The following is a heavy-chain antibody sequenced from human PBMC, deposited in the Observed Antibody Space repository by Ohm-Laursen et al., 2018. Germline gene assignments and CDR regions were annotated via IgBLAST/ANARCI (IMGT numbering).Heavy chain of an antibody. Sequence: SLRLSCAASDFTVSGAWMSWVRQAPGKGLEWVGLIKRSSEGSTTHYAAPVKGRFAISRDDSENTLHLQIDSLKTKDTAIYYCTTHYKFWGQGTLVTVSA. D-gene: IGHD4-11*01. J-gene: IGHJ1*01. V-gene: IGHV3-15*01. CDR2: IKRSSEGSTT. CDR3: TTHYKF. CDR1: DFTVSGAW.